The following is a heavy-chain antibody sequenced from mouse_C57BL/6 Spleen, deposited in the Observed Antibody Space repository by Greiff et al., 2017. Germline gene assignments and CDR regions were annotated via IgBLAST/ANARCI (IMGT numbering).Heavy chain of an antibody. CDR3: ARNDYDVVYAMDY. CDR2: INPSNGGT. V-gene: IGHV1-53*01. D-gene: IGHD2-4*01. Sequence: VQLQQPGTELVKPGASVKLSCKASGYTFTRYWMHWVKQRPGQGLEWIGNINPSNGGTNYNEKFKSKATLTVDKSSSTAYMQLSSLTSEDSAVYYCARNDYDVVYAMDYWGQGTSVTVSS. CDR1: GYTFTRYW. J-gene: IGHJ4*01.